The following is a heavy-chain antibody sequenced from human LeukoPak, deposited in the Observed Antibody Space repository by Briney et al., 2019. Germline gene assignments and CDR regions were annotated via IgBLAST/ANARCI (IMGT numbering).Heavy chain of an antibody. CDR3: ARRYYYNLGSFPFDF. CDR1: GGPFSGYF. D-gene: IGHD3-10*01. Sequence: SETLSLTCAVSGGPFSGYFWSWIRQSSGKGLEWIGEIHNSGTTNYNPSLNCRVTISEDTSKNQFYLNLSSVTAADTAVYYCARRYYYNLGSFPFDFWGQGTLVTVSS. J-gene: IGHJ4*02. V-gene: IGHV4-34*01. CDR2: IHNSGTT.